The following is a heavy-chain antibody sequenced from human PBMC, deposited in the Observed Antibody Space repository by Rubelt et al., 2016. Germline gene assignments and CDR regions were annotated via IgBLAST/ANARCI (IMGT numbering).Heavy chain of an antibody. CDR1: GFTFSGSA. Sequence: EVQLVESGGGLVQAGGSLRLSCAASGFTFSGSAMHWVRQASGKGLEWAGRIRRKANNYATAYAAAVKGRFTISRDDSKNTAYLQMNSLKTEDTAVYYCTTQEGRGNFWGQGTLVTVSS. V-gene: IGHV3-73*01. CDR3: TTQEGRGNF. CDR2: IRRKANNYAT. J-gene: IGHJ4*02. D-gene: IGHD3-16*01.